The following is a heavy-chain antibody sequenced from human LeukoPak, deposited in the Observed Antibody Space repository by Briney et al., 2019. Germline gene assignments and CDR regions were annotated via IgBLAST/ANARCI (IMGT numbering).Heavy chain of an antibody. CDR3: ARVPLYYDILTGYYQVFDFDY. CDR1: GYTFTGYY. J-gene: IGHJ4*02. Sequence: ASVKVSCKASGYTFTGYYMHWVRQAPGQGLEWMGWINPNSGGTNYAQKFQGRVTMTRDTSISTAYMELSRLRSDDTAVYYCARVPLYYDILTGYYQVFDFDYWGQGTLVTVSS. V-gene: IGHV1-2*02. CDR2: INPNSGGT. D-gene: IGHD3-9*01.